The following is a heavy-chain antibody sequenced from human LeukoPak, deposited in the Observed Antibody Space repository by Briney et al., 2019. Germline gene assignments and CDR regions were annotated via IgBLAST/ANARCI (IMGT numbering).Heavy chain of an antibody. J-gene: IGHJ4*02. Sequence: PSETLSLTCSVYGVSLNGYYWSWIRQPPGKGLEWIGEISPSGTTNYNPSLTSRVTMSLDTSKNQFSLKLNSATAADTAVYYCARVPLRFLEPFDYWGQGTLVTVSS. CDR3: ARVPLRFLEPFDY. CDR2: ISPSGTT. D-gene: IGHD3-3*01. CDR1: GVSLNGYY. V-gene: IGHV4-34*01.